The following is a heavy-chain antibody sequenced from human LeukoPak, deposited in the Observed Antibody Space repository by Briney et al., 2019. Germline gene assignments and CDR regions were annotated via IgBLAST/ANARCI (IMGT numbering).Heavy chain of an antibody. Sequence: GGSLRLSYAASQFTFSNYAMSWVRQAPGKGLEWVSAISGSGNTTYFGDSVTGRFTISRDNPKNTVYLQMNSLSAEDTAAYYCAKGPAPYCSGGSCYSPHWYFDLWGRGTLVTVSS. V-gene: IGHV3-23*01. D-gene: IGHD2-15*01. CDR3: AKGPAPYCSGGSCYSPHWYFDL. CDR1: QFTFSNYA. CDR2: ISGSGNTT. J-gene: IGHJ2*01.